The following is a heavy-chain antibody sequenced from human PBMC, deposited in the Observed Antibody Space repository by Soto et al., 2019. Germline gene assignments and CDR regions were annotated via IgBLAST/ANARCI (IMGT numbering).Heavy chain of an antibody. CDR2: IYYSGST. CDR3: ARHKGAMVNFDY. J-gene: IGHJ4*02. Sequence: QVQLQESGPGLVKPSETLSLTCTVSGGSISSYYWSWIRQPPGKGLEWIGYIYYSGSTNYNPSFKSRVTISVDTSKNQFSLKLSSVTAADTAVYYCARHKGAMVNFDYWGQGTLVTVSS. V-gene: IGHV4-59*08. D-gene: IGHD5-18*01. CDR1: GGSISSYY.